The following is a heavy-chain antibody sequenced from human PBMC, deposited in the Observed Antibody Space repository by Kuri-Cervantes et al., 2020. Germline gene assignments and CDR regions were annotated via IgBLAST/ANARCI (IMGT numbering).Heavy chain of an antibody. CDR1: GGTFSSYA. CDR3: ARDRREGHQWLVPWSYYYYGMDV. CDR2: IIPIFGTA. Sequence: SVKVSCKASGGTFSSYAISRVRQAPGQGLEWMGGIIPIFGTANYAQKFQGRVTITADESTSTAYMELSSLRSEDTAVYYCARDRREGHQWLVPWSYYYYGMDVWGQGTTVTVSS. D-gene: IGHD6-19*01. V-gene: IGHV1-69*13. J-gene: IGHJ6*02.